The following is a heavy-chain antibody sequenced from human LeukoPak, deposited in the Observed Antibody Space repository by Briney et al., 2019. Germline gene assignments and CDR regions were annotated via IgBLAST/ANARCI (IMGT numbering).Heavy chain of an antibody. D-gene: IGHD3/OR15-3a*01. Sequence: GGSLRLSCAASGFPFSTYGMNWVRQAPGKGLEWVSGISPTGDITYYADSVMGRFTISRDNPKSTVYLQMNSLRVEDTAVYYCVRDRDWGAFDVWGQVTMVTVSS. V-gene: IGHV3-23*01. J-gene: IGHJ3*01. CDR3: VRDRDWGAFDV. CDR2: ISPTGDIT. CDR1: GFPFSTYG.